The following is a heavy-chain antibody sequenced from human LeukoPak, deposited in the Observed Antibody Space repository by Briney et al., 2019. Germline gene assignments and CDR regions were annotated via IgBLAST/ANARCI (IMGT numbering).Heavy chain of an antibody. CDR2: IYYSGST. CDR1: GFTFSSYA. D-gene: IGHD3-16*01. Sequence: GSLRLSCAASGFTFSSYAMSWVRQAPGKGLEWIGYIYYSGSTNYNPSLKSRVTISVDTSKNQFSLKLSSVTAADTAVYYCARHRGGRKSYYFDYWGQGTLVTVSS. V-gene: IGHV4-59*08. CDR3: ARHRGGRKSYYFDY. J-gene: IGHJ4*02.